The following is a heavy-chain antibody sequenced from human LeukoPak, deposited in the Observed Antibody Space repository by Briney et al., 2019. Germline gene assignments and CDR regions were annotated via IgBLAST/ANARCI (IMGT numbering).Heavy chain of an antibody. V-gene: IGHV4-59*08. CDR2: IYYSGST. D-gene: IGHD3-10*01. J-gene: IGHJ4*02. CDR3: ARVGITMVRGLFDY. CDR1: GGSISSYY. Sequence: SETLSLTCTVSGGSISSYYWSWIRQPPGKGLEWIGYIYYSGSTNYNPSLKSRVTISVDTSKNQFSLKLSSVTAADTAVYYCARVGITMVRGLFDYWGQGTLVTVSS.